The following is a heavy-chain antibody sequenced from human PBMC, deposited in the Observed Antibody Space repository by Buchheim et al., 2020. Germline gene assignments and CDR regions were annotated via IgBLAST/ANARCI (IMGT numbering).Heavy chain of an antibody. J-gene: IGHJ4*02. Sequence: EVQLVESGGGLVQPGGSLRLSCAASGFTFSDYWMTWVRQAPGKGLEWVANINRDGSEKNYVDSVKGRFTISSDNDKISLNLQMNSLRAEDTAVYYCAREGREQPIDYWGQGTL. CDR2: INRDGSEK. D-gene: IGHD1-26*01. V-gene: IGHV3-7*01. CDR1: GFTFSDYW. CDR3: AREGREQPIDY.